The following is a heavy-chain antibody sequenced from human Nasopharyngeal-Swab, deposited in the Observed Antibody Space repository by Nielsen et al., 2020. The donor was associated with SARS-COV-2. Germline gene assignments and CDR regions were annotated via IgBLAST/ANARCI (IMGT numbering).Heavy chain of an antibody. D-gene: IGHD6-13*01. CDR1: GGSISSYY. Sequence: SETLSLTCTVSGGSISSYYWSWIPQPAGKGLEWIGRIYTSGSTNYNPPLNSRVTMSVDTSKNQFSLKLSSVTAADTAVYYCARDRASSRGGHWFDPWGQGTLVTVSS. CDR3: ARDRASSRGGHWFDP. J-gene: IGHJ5*02. V-gene: IGHV4-4*07. CDR2: IYTSGST.